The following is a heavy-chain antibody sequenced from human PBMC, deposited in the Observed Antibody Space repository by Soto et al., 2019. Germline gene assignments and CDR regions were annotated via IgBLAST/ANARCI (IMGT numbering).Heavy chain of an antibody. V-gene: IGHV4-31*03. CDR3: AGDADPDFYGSYGMDV. CDR1: GGSISSGVYY. CDR2: IYYSGST. D-gene: IGHD4-17*01. Sequence: SETLSLTCTVSGGSISSGVYYWSWIRHHPGKGLEWIGYIYYSGSTYYNPSLKSRVTISVDTSKNQFSLKLSSVTAADTAVYYCAGDADPDFYGSYGMDVWGQGTKVTVSS. J-gene: IGHJ6*02.